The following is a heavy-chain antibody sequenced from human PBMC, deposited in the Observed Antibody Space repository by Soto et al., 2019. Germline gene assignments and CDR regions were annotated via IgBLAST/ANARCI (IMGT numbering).Heavy chain of an antibody. CDR2: IYPSDSDT. D-gene: IGHD6-6*01. Sequence: PGESLKISCKGSGYNFAGYWIAWVRQMPGKGLELMGIIYPSDSDTRYRPSFQGQVTISADKSISSAYLQWSSLRASDTAMYYCARGGVSARTFDYWGQGTPVTVSS. J-gene: IGHJ4*02. CDR3: ARGGVSARTFDY. V-gene: IGHV5-51*01. CDR1: GYNFAGYW.